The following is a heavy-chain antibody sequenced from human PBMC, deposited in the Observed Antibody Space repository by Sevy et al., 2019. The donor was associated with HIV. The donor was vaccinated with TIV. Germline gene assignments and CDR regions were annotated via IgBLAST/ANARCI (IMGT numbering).Heavy chain of an antibody. J-gene: IGHJ3*02. CDR2: FDPEDGET. CDR1: GYTLTELS. D-gene: IGHD3-22*01. Sequence: ASVKVSCKVSGYTLTELSIHWVRQAPGKGLEWMGGFDPEDGETIYAQKFQGRVTMTEDTSTDTAYTELSSPRSEDTAVYYCATSPDYYDSSRDAFDIWGQGTMVTVPS. CDR3: ATSPDYYDSSRDAFDI. V-gene: IGHV1-24*01.